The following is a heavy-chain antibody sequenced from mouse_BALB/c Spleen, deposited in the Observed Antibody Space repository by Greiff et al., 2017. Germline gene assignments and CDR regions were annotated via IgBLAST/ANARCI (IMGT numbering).Heavy chain of an antibody. D-gene: IGHD2-3*01. CDR3: ARRKAYDGYYYAMDY. Sequence: EVKLQESGPGLVKPSQSLSLTCSVTGYSITSGYYWNWIRQFPGNKLEWMGYISYDGSNNYNPSLKNRISITRDTSKNQFFLKLNSVTTEDTATYYCARRKAYDGYYYAMDYWGQGTSVTVSS. J-gene: IGHJ4*01. CDR1: GYSITSGYY. V-gene: IGHV3-6*02. CDR2: ISYDGSN.